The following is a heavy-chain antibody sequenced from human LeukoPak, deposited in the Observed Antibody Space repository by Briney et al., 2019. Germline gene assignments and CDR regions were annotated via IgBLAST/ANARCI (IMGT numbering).Heavy chain of an antibody. D-gene: IGHD6-19*01. Sequence: ASVKVSCKASGYTFTSYDINWVRQATGQGLEWMGWMNPNSGNTGYAQKFQGRVTITRNTSISTAYMELSSLRSEDTPVYYCARDRTKQWPDDAFDIWGQGTMVTVSS. CDR2: MNPNSGNT. CDR1: GYTFTSYD. V-gene: IGHV1-8*03. J-gene: IGHJ3*02. CDR3: ARDRTKQWPDDAFDI.